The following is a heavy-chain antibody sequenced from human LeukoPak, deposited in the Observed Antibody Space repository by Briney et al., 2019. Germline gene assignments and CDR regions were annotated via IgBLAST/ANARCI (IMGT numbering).Heavy chain of an antibody. CDR3: AKYVSGGEYGGMWYYYGMDV. D-gene: IGHD4-23*01. J-gene: IGHJ6*02. CDR1: GFTSSSYA. V-gene: IGHV3-23*01. CDR2: ISGSGGST. Sequence: GGSLRLSCAASGFTSSSYAMTWVRQAPGKGLEWVSAISGSGGSTYYADSVKGRFTISRDNSKNTLYLQMNSLRAEDTAVYYCAKYVSGGEYGGMWYYYGMDVWGQGTTVTVSS.